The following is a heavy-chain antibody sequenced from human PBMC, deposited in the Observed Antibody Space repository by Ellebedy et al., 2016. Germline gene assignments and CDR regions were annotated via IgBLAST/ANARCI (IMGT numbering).Heavy chain of an antibody. V-gene: IGHV1-3*01. Sequence: ASVKVSCXASAYAFSNYAIHWVRLAPGQRREWMAWFNPANGNTEYSQNFLGRVTLTRDTSASSAYMELTSLKSEDTAIYYCARGYFYDSGNYYLDYWGQGTLVTVSS. D-gene: IGHD3-10*01. CDR2: FNPANGNT. CDR3: ARGYFYDSGNYYLDY. CDR1: AYAFSNYA. J-gene: IGHJ4*02.